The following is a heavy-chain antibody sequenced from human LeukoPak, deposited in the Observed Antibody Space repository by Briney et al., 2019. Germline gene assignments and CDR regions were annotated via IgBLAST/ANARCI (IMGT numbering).Heavy chain of an antibody. J-gene: IGHJ4*02. CDR1: GFSLSTSGMC. CDR3: ARGRSAFPGNFDY. CDR2: IYYSGST. Sequence: SGPALVKPTQTLTLTCTFSGFSLSTSGMCVSWIRQPPGEGLEWIGYIYYSGSTNYDPSLKSRVTISVDTSKNQFSLKLSSVTAADTAVYYCARGRSAFPGNFDYWGQGTLVTVSS. D-gene: IGHD3-10*01. V-gene: IGHV4-61*08.